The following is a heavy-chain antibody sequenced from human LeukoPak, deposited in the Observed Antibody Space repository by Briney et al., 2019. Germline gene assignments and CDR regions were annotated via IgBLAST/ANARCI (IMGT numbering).Heavy chain of an antibody. Sequence: QSGGSLRLSCAASGFTFSSYGMHWVRQAPGKGLEWVAVISYDGSNKYYADSVKGRFTISRDNSKNTLYLQMNSLGAEDTAVYYCAKAGLRGAQHFDLWGRGTLVTVSS. CDR2: ISYDGSNK. D-gene: IGHD3-10*01. V-gene: IGHV3-30*18. J-gene: IGHJ2*01. CDR3: AKAGLRGAQHFDL. CDR1: GFTFSSYG.